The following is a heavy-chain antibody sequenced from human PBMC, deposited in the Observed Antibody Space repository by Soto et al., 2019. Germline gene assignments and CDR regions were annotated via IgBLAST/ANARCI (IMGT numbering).Heavy chain of an antibody. J-gene: IGHJ4*02. D-gene: IGHD5-18*01. CDR1: GYTFTSYG. CDR2: VSAYNGNT. V-gene: IGHV1-18*01. CDR3: ARDDVDTAMVGLTRFDY. Sequence: ASVKVSCKASGYTFTSYGISWVRQAPGQGLEWMGWVSAYNGNTNYAQKLQGRVTMTTDTSTSTAYMELRSLRSDDTAVYYCARDDVDTAMVGLTRFDYWGQGTLVTVSS.